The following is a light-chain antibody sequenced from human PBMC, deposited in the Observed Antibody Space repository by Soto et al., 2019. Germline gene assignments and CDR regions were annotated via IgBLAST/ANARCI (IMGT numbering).Light chain of an antibody. J-gene: IGKJ1*01. CDR2: GIS. V-gene: IGKV3-20*01. Sequence: EIVLTQSPGTLSLSPGERATLSCRASQSVSSSALAWYQQKPGQAPRVLIYGISNRATGIPDRFSGSGSGTDFTLTISRLEPEDFAVFFCHQHVGSPWTFGQGTKVEV. CDR3: HQHVGSPWT. CDR1: QSVSSSA.